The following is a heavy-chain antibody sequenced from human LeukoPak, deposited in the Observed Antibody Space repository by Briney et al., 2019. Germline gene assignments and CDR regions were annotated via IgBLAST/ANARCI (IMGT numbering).Heavy chain of an antibody. CDR2: INHSGST. CDR1: GGSFSGYY. J-gene: IGHJ4*02. V-gene: IGHV4-34*01. D-gene: IGHD6-6*01. CDR3: ATAGGSSSRTFDY. Sequence: SETLSLTCAVYGGSFSGYYWSWIRQPPGEGLEWIGEINHSGSTNYNPSLKSRVTISVDTSKNQFSLKLSSVTAADTAVYYCATAGGSSSRTFDYWGQGTLVTVSS.